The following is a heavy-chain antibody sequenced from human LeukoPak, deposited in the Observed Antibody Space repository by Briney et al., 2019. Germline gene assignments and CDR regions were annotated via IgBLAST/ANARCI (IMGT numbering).Heavy chain of an antibody. V-gene: IGHV3-7*04. D-gene: IGHD5-24*01. CDR2: IKQDGSEK. J-gene: IGHJ4*02. CDR1: GFTFSSYW. CDR3: ARDRDGYNWGYFDY. Sequence: GGSLRLSCAASGFTFSSYWMSWVRQAPGKGLEWVANIKQDGSEKYYVDSVKGRFTISRDNAKNSLYLQMNSLRAEDTAVYYCARDRDGYNWGYFDYWGQGTLVTVSS.